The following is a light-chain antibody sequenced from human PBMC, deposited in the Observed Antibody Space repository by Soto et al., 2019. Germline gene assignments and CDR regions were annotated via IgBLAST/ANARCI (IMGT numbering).Light chain of an antibody. CDR2: EAT. V-gene: IGLV2-23*01. Sequence: QSVLTQPASVSGSPGQSITISCTGTSSDVGSYNLVSWYQQHPGKAPKLMIYEATKRPSGVSNRFSGSKSGNWASLTISGLQAEDEADYYCCSYAGSSTWVFGGGTKVTVL. J-gene: IGLJ3*02. CDR1: SSDVGSYNL. CDR3: CSYAGSSTWV.